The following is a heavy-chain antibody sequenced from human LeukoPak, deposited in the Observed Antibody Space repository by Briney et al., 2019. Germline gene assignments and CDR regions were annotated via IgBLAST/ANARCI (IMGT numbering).Heavy chain of an antibody. CDR1: GFTFSSYW. CDR2: IKQDGSEK. D-gene: IGHD5-18*01. V-gene: IGHV3-7*01. CDR3: ARSLWPEDY. J-gene: IGHJ4*02. Sequence: GGSLRLSCAASGFTFSSYWMSWVRQAPGKGLEWVANIKQDGSEKNYVDSVRGRFTISRDNAKTSLYLQMNSLRAEDTAVYYCARSLWPEDYWGQGTLVIVSS.